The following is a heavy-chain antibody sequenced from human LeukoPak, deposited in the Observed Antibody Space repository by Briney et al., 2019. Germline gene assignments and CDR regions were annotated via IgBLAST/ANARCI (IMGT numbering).Heavy chain of an antibody. CDR1: GFTFSSYW. CDR2: INRDGSGT. CDR3: ARDSNYGMDV. Sequence: QPGGSLRLSCAASGFTFSSYWMHWVRQPSGKGLVWVSRINRDGSGTSYVDSVKGRFTISRDNAKNTVYLQMNGLRAEDTAVYYCARDSNYGMDVWGQGTTVTVSS. V-gene: IGHV3-74*01. J-gene: IGHJ6*02.